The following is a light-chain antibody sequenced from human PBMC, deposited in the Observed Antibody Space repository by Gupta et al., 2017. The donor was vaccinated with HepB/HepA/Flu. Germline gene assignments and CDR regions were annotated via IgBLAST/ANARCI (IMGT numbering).Light chain of an antibody. Sequence: DIQMTQSPSTLSASVGDRVTITCRASQSISIWLAWYQQKPGKVPNVLISKASTLESGVPSRFSGSGSGTEFTLIISNLQPDDFGTYYCQQDNSCPNSFGGGTKVEIK. CDR2: KAS. J-gene: IGKJ4*01. CDR3: QQDNSCPNS. V-gene: IGKV1-5*03. CDR1: QSISIW.